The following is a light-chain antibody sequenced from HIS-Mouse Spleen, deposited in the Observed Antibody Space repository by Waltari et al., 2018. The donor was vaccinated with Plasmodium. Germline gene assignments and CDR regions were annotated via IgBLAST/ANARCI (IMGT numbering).Light chain of an antibody. V-gene: IGLV2-23*01. J-gene: IGLJ2*01. CDR1: SSDVGSYNL. Sequence: QSALPQPASVSGSPGQSITISCTGTSSDVGSYNLVSWYQQHPGKAPKLMIYEGSKRPSGVSSRFSGSKSGNMASLTISGLQAEDEADYYCCSYAGSVVFGGGTKLTVL. CDR2: EGS. CDR3: CSYAGSVV.